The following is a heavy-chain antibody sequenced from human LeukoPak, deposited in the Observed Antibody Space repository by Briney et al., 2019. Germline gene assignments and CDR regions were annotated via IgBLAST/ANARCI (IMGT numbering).Heavy chain of an antibody. CDR2: IRYDGSSK. CDR1: GFTLTSYG. CDR3: AKDSVAYCGGDCYSLFDY. V-gene: IGHV3-30*02. Sequence: GGSLRLSCAASGFTLTSYGMHWVSQAPGKGLEWVAFIRYDGSSKHYADSVKGRFTISRDNSKNTLYLQMNSLRAEDTAVYYCAKDSVAYCGGDCYSLFDYWGQGTLVTVSS. J-gene: IGHJ4*02. D-gene: IGHD2-21*01.